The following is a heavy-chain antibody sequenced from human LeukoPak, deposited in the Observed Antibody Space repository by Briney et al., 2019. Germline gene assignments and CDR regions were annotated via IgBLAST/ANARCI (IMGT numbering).Heavy chain of an antibody. D-gene: IGHD3-10*01. Sequence: PAGYLRLSCAAAGFTFSNYAMMWVRQAPGKRLDWVSSINGSGDGTYYADSVRGRFTISRDNSENTLYLQLNSLRAEDTAVYFCVKGFVHPTYYFEYWGQGTLVTVPS. J-gene: IGHJ4*02. CDR2: INGSGDGT. CDR3: VKGFVHPTYYFEY. CDR1: GFTFSNYA. V-gene: IGHV3-23*01.